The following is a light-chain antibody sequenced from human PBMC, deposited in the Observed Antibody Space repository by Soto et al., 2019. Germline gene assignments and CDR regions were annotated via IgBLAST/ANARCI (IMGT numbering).Light chain of an antibody. CDR1: QSVSSY. CDR2: DAS. Sequence: EIVLTQSPATLSLSPGERATLSCRASQSVSSYLAWYQQTPGQATRLLIYDASNRATGIPARFSGSGSGTDVTLTISSLEPEDFGVYYCQQRSNWPLYTFGQGTKLEIK. CDR3: QQRSNWPLYT. V-gene: IGKV3-11*01. J-gene: IGKJ2*01.